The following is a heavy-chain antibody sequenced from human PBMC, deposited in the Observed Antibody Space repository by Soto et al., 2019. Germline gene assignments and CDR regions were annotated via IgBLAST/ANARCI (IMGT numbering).Heavy chain of an antibody. J-gene: IGHJ3*02. CDR3: ARGIRDYDFWSGYPHDAFDI. V-gene: IGHV1-8*01. Sequence: GASVKVSCKASGYTFTSYDINWVRQATGQGLEWMGWMNPNSGNTGYAQKFQGRVTMTRNTSISTAYMELSSLRSEDTAVYYFARGIRDYDFWSGYPHDAFDIWGQGTMVTVSS. CDR2: MNPNSGNT. CDR1: GYTFTSYD. D-gene: IGHD3-3*01.